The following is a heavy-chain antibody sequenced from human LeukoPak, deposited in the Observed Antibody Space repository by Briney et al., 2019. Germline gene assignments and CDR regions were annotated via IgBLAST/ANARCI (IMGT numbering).Heavy chain of an antibody. CDR1: GYTFTSYA. D-gene: IGHD2-15*01. CDR2: INAGNGNT. V-gene: IGHV1-3*03. J-gene: IGHJ5*02. CDR3: ARGCSGGSCYYRWFDP. Sequence: GASVKVSCKASGYTFTSYAMHWVRQAPGQRLEWMGRINAGNGNTKYSQEFQGRVTITRDTSASTAYMELSSLRSEDMAVYYCARGCSGGSCYYRWFDPWGQGTLVTVSS.